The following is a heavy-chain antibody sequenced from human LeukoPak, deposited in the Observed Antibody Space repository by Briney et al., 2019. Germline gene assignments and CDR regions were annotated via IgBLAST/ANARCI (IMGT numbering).Heavy chain of an antibody. CDR1: GGSISSYY. V-gene: IGHV4-59*01. Sequence: SETLSLTCTVSGGSISSYYWSWIRQPPGKGLEWIAYIYYTGSTSYNPSLKSRVTISVDTSKNQFSLKLSSVTAADTAIYYCARLLSDARPNWFDPWGQGTLVTVSS. CDR2: IYYTGST. D-gene: IGHD1-26*01. CDR3: ARLLSDARPNWFDP. J-gene: IGHJ5*02.